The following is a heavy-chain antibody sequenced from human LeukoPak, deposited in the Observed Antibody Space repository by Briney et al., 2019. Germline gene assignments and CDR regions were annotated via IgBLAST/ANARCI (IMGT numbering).Heavy chain of an antibody. D-gene: IGHD5-18*01. CDR2: MNPNSGNT. CDR1: GYTFTSYD. J-gene: IGHJ4*02. V-gene: IGHV1-8*01. Sequence: GASVKVSCKASGYTFTSYDINWVRQATGQGLEWMGWMNPNSGNTGYAQKFQGRVTMTRDTSISTAYMELSSLTSEDKAVYYCARLGIYDGNSYGSFWGQGTLVTVSS. CDR3: ARLGIYDGNSYGSF.